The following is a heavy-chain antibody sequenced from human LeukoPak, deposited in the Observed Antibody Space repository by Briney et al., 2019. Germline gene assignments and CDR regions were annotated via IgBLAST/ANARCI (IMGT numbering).Heavy chain of an antibody. V-gene: IGHV1-2*02. CDR1: GYTFTCYY. J-gene: IGHJ5*02. CDR2: INPNSGGT. Sequence: ASVKGSCKASGYTFTCYYMHWVRQAPGQGLEWMGWINPNSGGTNYAQKFQGRVTMTRDTSISTAYMELSRLRSDDTAVYYCARAPKGLRDWFDPWGQGTLVTVSS. D-gene: IGHD3-10*01. CDR3: ARAPKGLRDWFDP.